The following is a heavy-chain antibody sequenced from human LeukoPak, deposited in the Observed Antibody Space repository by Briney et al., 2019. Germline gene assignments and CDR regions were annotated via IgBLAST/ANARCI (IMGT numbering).Heavy chain of an antibody. Sequence: GGSLRLSCAASGFTISSYGMHWVRQAPGKGLEWVAFIRYDGSNKYYADSVKGRFTISRDNSKNTVYLQMDSLRAEDSAVYYCAKNGGYSYGLYYFDYWGQGTLVTVSS. CDR1: GFTISSYG. J-gene: IGHJ4*02. V-gene: IGHV3-30*02. D-gene: IGHD5-18*01. CDR2: IRYDGSNK. CDR3: AKNGGYSYGLYYFDY.